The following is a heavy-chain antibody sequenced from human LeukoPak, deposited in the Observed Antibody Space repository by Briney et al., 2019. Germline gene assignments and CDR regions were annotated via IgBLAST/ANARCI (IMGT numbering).Heavy chain of an antibody. CDR1: GFTFSSYW. D-gene: IGHD3-22*01. CDR2: IKQGGSET. J-gene: IGHJ3*02. Sequence: GGSLRLSCAASGFTFSSYWMNWVRQAPGKGLEWVANIKQGGSETYYVDSVKGRFTISRDNAKNSLYLQMNSLRTEDTAVYYCARVHSYYDSSGYSYDHDAFDIRGQGTMVTVSS. CDR3: ARVHSYYDSSGYSYDHDAFDI. V-gene: IGHV3-7*01.